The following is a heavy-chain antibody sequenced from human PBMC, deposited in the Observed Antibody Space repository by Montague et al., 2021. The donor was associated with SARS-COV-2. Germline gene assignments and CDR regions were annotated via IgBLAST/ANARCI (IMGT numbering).Heavy chain of an antibody. J-gene: IGHJ4*02. D-gene: IGHD3-10*01. CDR1: GFTFNDYS. Sequence: SLRLSCAASGFTFNDYSLHWVRQAPGKGLQWVAVVSYDGSIQHYADSVRGRFTISKDSSKNTLYLQMDSLTTEDTAVYFCARSGGVFGFRASLAQVSDWGQGTLVTVSS. CDR3: ARSGGVFGFRASLAQVSD. V-gene: IGHV3-30*04. CDR2: VSYDGSIQ.